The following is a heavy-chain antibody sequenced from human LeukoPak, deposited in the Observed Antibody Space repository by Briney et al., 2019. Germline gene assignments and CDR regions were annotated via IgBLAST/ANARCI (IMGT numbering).Heavy chain of an antibody. V-gene: IGHV4-4*09. CDR2: IYTSGGT. CDR1: GDSISSYY. Sequence: ETLSLTCTVSGDSISSYYWSWIRQPPGKGLEWIGYIYTSGGTNYIPSLKGRVTISIDTSKNQFSLKLSSVTAADSAVYYCARLTRLSTSPDRYYLDYWGQGTLVTVSS. J-gene: IGHJ4*02. D-gene: IGHD6-6*01. CDR3: ARLTRLSTSPDRYYLDY.